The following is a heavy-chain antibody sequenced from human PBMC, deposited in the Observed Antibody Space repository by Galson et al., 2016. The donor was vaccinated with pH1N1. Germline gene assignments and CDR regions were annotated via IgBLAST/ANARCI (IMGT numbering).Heavy chain of an antibody. V-gene: IGHV4-34*01. D-gene: IGHD1-14*01. CDR1: GESFNDNY. J-gene: IGHJ4*02. CDR2: IHHSGNT. Sequence: ETLSLTCAVSGESFNDNYWSWIRQPPGKGLEWIGAIHHSGNTNYNTSLESRVTISLDTPKNHFSLRLNSVTAADTAVYYCARMARITGPDTEYYFDFWGQGLLVTVSS. CDR3: ARMARITGPDTEYYFDF.